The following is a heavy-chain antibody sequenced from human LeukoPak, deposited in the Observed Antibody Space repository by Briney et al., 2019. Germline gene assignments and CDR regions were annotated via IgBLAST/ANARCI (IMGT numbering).Heavy chain of an antibody. CDR2: IYKDGKI. J-gene: IGHJ4*02. CDR3: ASRHCSGGDCYFAGADPFDH. CDR1: GFTVSSTY. Sequence: GGSLRLSCAASGFTVSSTYMSWVRQAPGKGLEWVSVIYKDGKIYYIDSVKGRFTISRDTSKNTLYLQMNSLRVEDTAVYYCASRHCSGGDCYFAGADPFDHWGQGTLVTVSS. V-gene: IGHV3-53*01. D-gene: IGHD2-21*01.